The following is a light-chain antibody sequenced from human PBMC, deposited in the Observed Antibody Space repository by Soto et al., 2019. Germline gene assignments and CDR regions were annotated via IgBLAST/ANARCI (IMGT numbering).Light chain of an antibody. J-gene: IGLJ1*01. CDR3: SSYTTSNTRQIV. Sequence: QPALTQPASVSGSPGQSITISCTGTSSDVGGYNYVSWYQHHPGKAPKLIIYDVTNRPSGVSNPFSGSKSGNTASLTISGLQPEDEADYYCSSYTTSNTRQIVFGTGTKVTAL. CDR1: SSDVGGYNY. CDR2: DVT. V-gene: IGLV2-14*03.